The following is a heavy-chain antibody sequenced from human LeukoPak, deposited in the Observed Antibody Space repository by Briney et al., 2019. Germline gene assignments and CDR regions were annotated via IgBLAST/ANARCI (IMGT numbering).Heavy chain of an antibody. J-gene: IGHJ4*02. D-gene: IGHD6-19*01. CDR1: GYTFTSYG. CDR2: ISAYNGNT. V-gene: IGHV1-18*01. Sequence: ASVKVSCKASGYTFTSYGISWVRQAPGQGLEWMGWISAYNGNTNYAQKLQGRVTMTTDTYTSTAYMELRSLRSDDTAVYYCASTNPVAGIYYWGQGTLVTVSS. CDR3: ASTNPVAGIYY.